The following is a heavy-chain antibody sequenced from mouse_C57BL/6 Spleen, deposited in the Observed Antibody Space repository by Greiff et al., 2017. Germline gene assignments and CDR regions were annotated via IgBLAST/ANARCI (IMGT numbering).Heavy chain of an antibody. Sequence: VQLQQPGAELVKPGASVKMSCKASGYTFTSYWITWVKQRPGQGLEWIGDIYPGSGSTNYNEKFKSKATLTVDTSSSTAYMQLSSLTSEDSAVYYCARRDWDAWYFDGWGTGATVTVSS. CDR2: IYPGSGST. CDR1: GYTFTSYW. J-gene: IGHJ1*03. CDR3: ARRDWDAWYFDG. V-gene: IGHV1-55*01. D-gene: IGHD4-1*01.